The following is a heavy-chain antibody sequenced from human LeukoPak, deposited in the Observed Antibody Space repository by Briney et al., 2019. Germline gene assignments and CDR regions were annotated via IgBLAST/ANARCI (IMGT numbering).Heavy chain of an antibody. CDR3: ARDREMATMWGFSAFDI. Sequence: ASVKVSCKASGGTFSSYAISWVRQAPGQGLEWMGRIIPIFGTANYAQKFHGRVTITTDESTSTAYMELSSLRSEDTAVYYCARDREMATMWGFSAFDIWGQGTMVTVSS. J-gene: IGHJ3*02. CDR1: GGTFSSYA. CDR2: IIPIFGTA. V-gene: IGHV1-69*05. D-gene: IGHD5-24*01.